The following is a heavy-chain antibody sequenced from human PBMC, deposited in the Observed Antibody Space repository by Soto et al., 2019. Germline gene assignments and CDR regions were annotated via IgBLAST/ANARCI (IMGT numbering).Heavy chain of an antibody. D-gene: IGHD2-15*01. V-gene: IGHV1-46*01. Sequence: QVQLVQSGAEVKNPGASVKVSCKASGYTFINYYIHWVRQAPGQGLEWMGIINPNGGSTRYAPSFPARVTIPSDPSTSTVYMELSSLTSEDAAVYYSARVLALVSPRPYFYNGMDVWGQGTTVTVSS. CDR1: GYTFINYY. CDR3: ARVLALVSPRPYFYNGMDV. CDR2: INPNGGST. J-gene: IGHJ6*02.